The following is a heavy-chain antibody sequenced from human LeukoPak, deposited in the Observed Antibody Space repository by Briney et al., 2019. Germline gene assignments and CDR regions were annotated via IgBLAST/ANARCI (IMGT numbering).Heavy chain of an antibody. D-gene: IGHD3-22*01. Sequence: PSETLSLTCTVSGFSISSSSYYWGWIRQPPGKGLEWIGSIYYSGITYYNPSLKSLVTISVNTSKNQYYLQQSYVTAADTAVYSCESLYSDRSGYSQICYFDNWGQGTLVTVSS. CDR2: IYYSGIT. CDR3: ESLYSDRSGYSQICYFDN. V-gene: IGHV4-39*01. CDR1: GFSISSSSYY. J-gene: IGHJ4*02.